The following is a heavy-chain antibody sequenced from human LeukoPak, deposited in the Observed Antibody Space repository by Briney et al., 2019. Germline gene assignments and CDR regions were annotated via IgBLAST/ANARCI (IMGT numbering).Heavy chain of an antibody. J-gene: IGHJ4*02. D-gene: IGHD5-18*01. CDR2: IYYSGST. CDR1: GGSISSSSHH. Sequence: NPSETLSLTCTVSGGSISSSSHHWGWIRQPPGKGLEWIGSIYYSGSTHYNPSLQSRVTISVDTSKNQFSLKLTSVTAADTAVYYCASRRPINSYGYVWGQGTLVTVSS. V-gene: IGHV4-39*01. CDR3: ASRRPINSYGYV.